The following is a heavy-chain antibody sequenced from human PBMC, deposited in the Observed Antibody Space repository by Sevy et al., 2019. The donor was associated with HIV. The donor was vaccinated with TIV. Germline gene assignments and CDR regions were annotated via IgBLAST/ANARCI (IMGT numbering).Heavy chain of an antibody. J-gene: IGHJ3*02. CDR2: ISGPGALT. Sequence: GGCLRLSCAASGFTFRNYAMSYVRQTPGKGLEWVSSISGPGALTYYADSVKGRFTISRGNSKNTLFLQMNSLRAEDTALYYSARPGEPATDYADYVPNAFDIWGQGTMVTVSS. D-gene: IGHD4-17*01. CDR1: GFTFRNYA. V-gene: IGHV3-23*01. CDR3: ARPGEPATDYADYVPNAFDI.